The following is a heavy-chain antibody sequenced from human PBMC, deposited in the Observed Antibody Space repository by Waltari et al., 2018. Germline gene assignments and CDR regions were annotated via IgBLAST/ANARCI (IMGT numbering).Heavy chain of an antibody. D-gene: IGHD6-13*01. CDR2: INPNSGGT. J-gene: IGHJ5*02. CDR3: ASSDSAAGNWFDP. CDR1: GSTFTCYS. Sequence: QVQLVQSGAEVQKPGASVNVSCTASGSTFTCYSMHCVRQAPGQGLEWMGRINPNSGGTNYAQKVQGRVTMTRDTSISTAYMELSRLRSDDTAVYYCASSDSAAGNWFDPWGQGTLVTVSS. V-gene: IGHV1-2*06.